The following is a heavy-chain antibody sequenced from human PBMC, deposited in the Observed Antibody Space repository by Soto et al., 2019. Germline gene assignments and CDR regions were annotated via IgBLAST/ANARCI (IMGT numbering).Heavy chain of an antibody. CDR1: GFTFSSYA. J-gene: IGHJ6*02. Sequence: GGSLRLSCAASGFTFSSYAMSWVRQAPGKGLEWVSAISGSGGSTYYADSVKGRFTISRDNAKNSLYLQMNSLRAEDTAVYYCARDIIGGGYYWSVKPSYYYYGMDVWGQGTTVTVSS. D-gene: IGHD3-22*01. V-gene: IGHV3-23*01. CDR3: ARDIIGGGYYWSVKPSYYYYGMDV. CDR2: ISGSGGST.